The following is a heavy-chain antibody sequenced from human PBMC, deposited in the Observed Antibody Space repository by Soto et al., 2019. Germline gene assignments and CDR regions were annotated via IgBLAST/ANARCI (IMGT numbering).Heavy chain of an antibody. J-gene: IGHJ5*01. CDR2: ISSGSSYI. V-gene: IGHV3-21*01. D-gene: IGHD3-10*01. CDR3: ARDILSGGAYPDS. CDR1: GFTFSTYT. Sequence: GGSLRLSCAASGFTFSTYTMNWVRQAPGKGLEWISSISSGSSYIYYAGSVRGRFTISRDNAKNSLFLQMNSLRADDTAVYYCARDILSGGAYPDSWGQGTKVTVSS.